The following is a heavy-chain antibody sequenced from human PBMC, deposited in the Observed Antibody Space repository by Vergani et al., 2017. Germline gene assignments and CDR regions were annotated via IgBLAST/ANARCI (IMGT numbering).Heavy chain of an antibody. CDR1: GDSISSSHW. D-gene: IGHD5-18*01. J-gene: IGHJ5*02. V-gene: IGHV4-4*03. CDR2: IYHSGST. CDR3: ARMDTAMVGFDP. Sequence: QVQLQESGPGLVKPPGTLSLTCAVSGDSISSSHWWSWVRQPPGKGLEWIGEIYHSGSTNYNPSLKSRVTISVDKSKNQFSLKLSSVTAADAAVYYCARMDTAMVGFDPWGQGTLVTVSS.